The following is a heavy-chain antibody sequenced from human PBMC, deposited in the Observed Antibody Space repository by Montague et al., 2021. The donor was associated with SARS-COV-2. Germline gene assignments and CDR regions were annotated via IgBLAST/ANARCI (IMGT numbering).Heavy chain of an antibody. Sequence: SETLSLTCTVSGGSISSSSYYWGWIRQPPGKGLEWIGSIYYSGSTWYNPSLKSRVTISVDTSKNQFSLKLSSVTAADTAVYYCARHRTADVVLVVYTIRGWCDPGGQGTLGTGSS. CDR2: IYYSGST. CDR3: ARHRTADVVLVVYTIRGWCDP. V-gene: IGHV4-39*01. J-gene: IGHJ5*02. D-gene: IGHD2-8*01. CDR1: GGSISSSSYY.